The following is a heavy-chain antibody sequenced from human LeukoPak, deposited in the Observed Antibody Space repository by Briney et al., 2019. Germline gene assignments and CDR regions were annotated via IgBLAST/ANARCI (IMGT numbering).Heavy chain of an antibody. CDR3: ATIGIVGATRNWFDP. CDR1: GYTFTNNF. CDR2: IIPIFGTA. Sequence: SVKVSCKASGYTFTNNFMHWVRQAPGQGLEWMGGIIPIFGTANYAQKFQGRVTITADESTSTAYMELSSLRSEDTAVYYCATIGIVGATRNWFDPWGQGTLVTVSS. D-gene: IGHD1-26*01. V-gene: IGHV1-69*13. J-gene: IGHJ5*02.